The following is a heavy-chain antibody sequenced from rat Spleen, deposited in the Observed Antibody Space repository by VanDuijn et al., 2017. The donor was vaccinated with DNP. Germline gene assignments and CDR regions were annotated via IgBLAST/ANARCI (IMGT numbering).Heavy chain of an antibody. CDR2: MSSGGST. CDR1: GFSLTSHT. CDR3: YNNYFDY. Sequence: QVQLKESGPGLVQPSQTLSLTCTVSGFSLTSHTVSWVRQPPGKGLEWIAAMSSGGSTNYNSALKSRLSISRDSSKSQVFLTMNSLQTDDTAVYYCYNNYFDYWGQGVMVTVSS. V-gene: IGHV2-6*01. D-gene: IGHD1-10*01. J-gene: IGHJ2*01.